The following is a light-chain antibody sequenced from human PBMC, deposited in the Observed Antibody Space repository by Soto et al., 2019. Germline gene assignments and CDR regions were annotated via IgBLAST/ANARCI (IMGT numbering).Light chain of an antibody. CDR1: QSVSGY. J-gene: IGKJ4*01. CDR3: QQRSNWPLT. Sequence: EIVLTQSPSTLSLSPGAPATLSCRASQSVSGYIGWYQQKPGQAPRLLIYADSNRATGIPARFSGSGSGTDFTLTISSLEPEDFAVYYCQQRSNWPLTFGGGTKVDIK. V-gene: IGKV3-11*01. CDR2: ADS.